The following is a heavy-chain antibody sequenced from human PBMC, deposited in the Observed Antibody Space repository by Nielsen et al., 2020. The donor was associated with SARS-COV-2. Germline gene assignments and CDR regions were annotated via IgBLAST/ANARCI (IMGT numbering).Heavy chain of an antibody. Sequence: GGSLRLSCAASGFTFSSYAMSWVRQAPGKGLEWVSAISGSGGSTYYADSVKGRFTISRDNSKNTLYLQMNSLRAEDTAVYYCAKDLTVEGVVYTYYDFWSTVNAFDIWGQGTMVTVSS. CDR1: GFTFSSYA. D-gene: IGHD3-3*01. CDR3: AKDLTVEGVVYTYYDFWSTVNAFDI. CDR2: ISGSGGST. J-gene: IGHJ3*02. V-gene: IGHV3-23*01.